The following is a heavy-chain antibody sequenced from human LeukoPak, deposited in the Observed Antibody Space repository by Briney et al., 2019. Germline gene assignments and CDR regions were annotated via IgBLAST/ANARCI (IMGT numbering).Heavy chain of an antibody. J-gene: IGHJ4*02. CDR1: GDSSSNYY. CDR3: ARDGYNSGYFDY. V-gene: IGHV4-59*12. Sequence: PSETLSLTCAVSGDSSSNYYWSWIRQPPGKGLEWIGYIYYSRSTSYSPSLKSRLTISVDTSKNQFSLKLSSVTAADTAVYYCARDGYNSGYFDYWGQGTLVTVSS. CDR2: IYYSRST. D-gene: IGHD5-24*01.